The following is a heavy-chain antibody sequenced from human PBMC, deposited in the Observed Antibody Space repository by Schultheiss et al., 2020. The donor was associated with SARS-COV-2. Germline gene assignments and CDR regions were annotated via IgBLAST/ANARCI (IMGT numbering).Heavy chain of an antibody. J-gene: IGHJ6*03. CDR1: GYSFTSNW. D-gene: IGHD3-3*01. Sequence: GGSLRLSCQGSGYSFTSNWIGWVRQMPGKGLEWMGIIYPGDSDTRYSPSFQGQVTISADKSISTAYLQWSSLKASDTAMYYCARHRMYYDFWIGYMDVWGKGTTVTVSS. CDR2: IYPGDSDT. CDR3: ARHRMYYDFWIGYMDV. V-gene: IGHV5-51*01.